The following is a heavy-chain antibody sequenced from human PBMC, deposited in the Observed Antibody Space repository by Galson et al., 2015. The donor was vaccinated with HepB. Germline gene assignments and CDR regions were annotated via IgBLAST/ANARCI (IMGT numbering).Heavy chain of an antibody. CDR2: INAGNGNT. D-gene: IGHD6-13*01. CDR3: ARAAGSSWSFDY. CDR1: GYTFTSYA. V-gene: IGHV1-3*01. J-gene: IGHJ4*02. Sequence: SVKVSCKASGYTFTSYAMHWVRQAPGQRLEWMGWINAGNGNTKYSQKFQGRVTITRDTSASTAYMELSSLRSEDTAVYYCARAAGSSWSFDYWGQGTLVTVSS.